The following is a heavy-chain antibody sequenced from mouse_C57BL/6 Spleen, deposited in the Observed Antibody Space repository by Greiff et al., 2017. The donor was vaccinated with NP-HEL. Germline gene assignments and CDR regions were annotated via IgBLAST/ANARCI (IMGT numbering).Heavy chain of an antibody. CDR2: IDPEDGDT. V-gene: IGHV14-2*01. Sequence: VQLQQSGAELVKPGASVKLSCTASGFTFKDYYMHWVKQRPEQGLEWIGRIDPEDGDTKYAPKFKGKATITADTSSNTAYLQLSSLTSEDTAVYYCARTYYGSGVYYFDYWGQGTTLTVSS. D-gene: IGHD1-1*01. CDR1: GFTFKDYY. CDR3: ARTYYGSGVYYFDY. J-gene: IGHJ2*01.